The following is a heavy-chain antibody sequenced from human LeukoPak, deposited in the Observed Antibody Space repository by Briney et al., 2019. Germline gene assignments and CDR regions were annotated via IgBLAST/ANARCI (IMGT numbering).Heavy chain of an antibody. D-gene: IGHD2-15*01. Sequence: GGSLRLSCAASGFTFSSYEMNWVRQAPGKGLEWVSYISSSGSTIYYADSVKGRFTISRDNSKNTLYLQMNSLRAEDTAVYYCARDPLQAATHFDYWGQGTLVTVSS. V-gene: IGHV3-48*03. J-gene: IGHJ4*02. CDR3: ARDPLQAATHFDY. CDR1: GFTFSSYE. CDR2: ISSSGSTI.